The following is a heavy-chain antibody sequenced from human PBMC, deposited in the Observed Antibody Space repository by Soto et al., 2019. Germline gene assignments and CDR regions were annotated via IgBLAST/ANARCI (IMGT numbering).Heavy chain of an antibody. V-gene: IGHV3-48*02. Sequence: GGSLRLSCAASGFAFSTYSINWVRQAPGKGLEWFSYITSDSSTISYADSVKGRFTVSRDNAKNSLYLQMNSLRDEDTAVYYCARVGRGVYGMDVWGQGTSVTVSS. CDR3: ARVGRGVYGMDV. J-gene: IGHJ6*02. CDR2: ITSDSSTI. CDR1: GFAFSTYS. D-gene: IGHD2-8*01.